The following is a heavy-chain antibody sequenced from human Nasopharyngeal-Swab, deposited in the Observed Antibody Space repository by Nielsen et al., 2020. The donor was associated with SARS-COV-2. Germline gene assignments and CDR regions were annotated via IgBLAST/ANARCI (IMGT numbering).Heavy chain of an antibody. CDR3: AKGYGSGSYVVIDV. V-gene: IGHV3-23*01. D-gene: IGHD3-10*01. CDR2: ISGTDEIT. J-gene: IGHJ3*01. Sequence: WIRQPPGKGLEWVSTISGTDEITYYADSVKGRLTISRDNSKNTLFLQMNSLRAEDTAKYYCAKGYGSGSYVVIDVWGQGTMVTVSS.